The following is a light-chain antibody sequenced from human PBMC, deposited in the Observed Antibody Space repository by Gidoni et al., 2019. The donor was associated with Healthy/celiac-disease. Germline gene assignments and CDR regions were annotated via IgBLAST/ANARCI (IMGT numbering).Light chain of an antibody. CDR2: SAS. V-gene: IGKV1-39*01. CDR3: QQSYSTPDT. J-gene: IGKJ2*01. Sequence: DIQMTQSPSSLSASVGDRVTITCRASQSISSYLNWYQQKPGKAPTLLIYSASSLQSWVPSRFSGSGSGTDFTLTISSLQPEDFATYYCQQSYSTPDTFGQGTKLEIK. CDR1: QSISSY.